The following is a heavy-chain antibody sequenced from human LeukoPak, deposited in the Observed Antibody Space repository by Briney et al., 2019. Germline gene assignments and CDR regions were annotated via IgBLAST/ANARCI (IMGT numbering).Heavy chain of an antibody. V-gene: IGHV3-7*01. CDR3: ARVGVGCSSTSCYYWFDP. CDR2: IKQDGSEE. Sequence: QPGGSLRLSCAASGFTFSSYWMSWVRQAPGKGLEWVANIKQDGSEEYYVDSVKGRFTISGDNAKNSLYLQMNSLRAEDTAVYYCARVGVGCSSTSCYYWFDPWGQGTLVTVSS. CDR1: GFTFSSYW. D-gene: IGHD2-2*01. J-gene: IGHJ5*02.